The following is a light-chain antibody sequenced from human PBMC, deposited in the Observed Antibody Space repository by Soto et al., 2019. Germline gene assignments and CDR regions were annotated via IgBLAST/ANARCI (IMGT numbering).Light chain of an antibody. CDR3: QQYDSYSNS. Sequence: DVQLIQYPSTLSASIGDRVTITCRVSQPIRDWVAWYQQKPGKAPTLLIYDATSSDSGVPSRFSGSGSETEFTLTISSLQPGDFATYYCQQYDSYSNSFGQGTRVEL. CDR2: DAT. CDR1: QPIRDW. J-gene: IGKJ1*01. V-gene: IGKV1-5*01.